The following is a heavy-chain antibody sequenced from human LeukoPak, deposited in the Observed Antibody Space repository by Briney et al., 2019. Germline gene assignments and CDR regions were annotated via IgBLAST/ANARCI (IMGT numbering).Heavy chain of an antibody. CDR3: AKDIVSSSGWYYFDY. D-gene: IGHD6-19*01. J-gene: IGHJ4*02. Sequence: GGSLRLSCAASGFTFDDYAMHWVRQAPGKGLEWVSGISWNSGSIGYADSVKGRFTISRDNAKNSLYLQMNSLRAEDTALYYCAKDIVSSSGWYYFDYWGQGTLVTVSS. V-gene: IGHV3-9*01. CDR2: ISWNSGSI. CDR1: GFTFDDYA.